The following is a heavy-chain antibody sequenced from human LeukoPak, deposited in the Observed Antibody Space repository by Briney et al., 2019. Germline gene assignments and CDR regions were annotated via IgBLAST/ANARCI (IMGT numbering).Heavy chain of an antibody. D-gene: IGHD3-16*01. CDR1: GGSISSGGYS. V-gene: IGHV4-30-2*01. J-gene: IGHJ4*02. CDR2: IYHSGST. Sequence: SETLSLTCAVSGGSISSGGYSWSWIRQPPGQGLEWIGYIYHSGSTYCNPSLKSRVTISVDRSKNQFSLKLSSVTAADTAVYYCARGSPFGMYYFDYWGQGTLVTVSS. CDR3: ARGSPFGMYYFDY.